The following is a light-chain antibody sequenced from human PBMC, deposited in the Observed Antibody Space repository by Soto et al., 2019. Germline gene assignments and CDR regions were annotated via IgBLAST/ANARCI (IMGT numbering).Light chain of an antibody. CDR1: QSVSNNY. J-gene: IGKJ1*01. CDR2: GAS. Sequence: EIVLTQSPCTVSLSPGERATVCCSACQSVSNNYLAWYQQKPGQGPRLLIYGASSRPTGIPERFSGSGSGTDFTLTISRLEPEDFAVYYCQQYAGSRTFGQGTKVDI. CDR3: QQYAGSRT. V-gene: IGKV3-20*01.